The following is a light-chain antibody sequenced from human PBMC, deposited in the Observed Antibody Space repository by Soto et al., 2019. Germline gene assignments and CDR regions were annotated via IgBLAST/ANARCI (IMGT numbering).Light chain of an antibody. Sequence: QMSPTPCTLAASVKDRVTITCRASQSISSWLAWYQQKPGKAPKLLIYDASSLESGVPSRFSGSGSGTEFTLTICSLQPDDAATNYCQQYNSYSTFAQGTKVDIK. CDR2: DAS. CDR1: QSISSW. CDR3: QQYNSYST. J-gene: IGKJ1*01. V-gene: IGKV1-5*01.